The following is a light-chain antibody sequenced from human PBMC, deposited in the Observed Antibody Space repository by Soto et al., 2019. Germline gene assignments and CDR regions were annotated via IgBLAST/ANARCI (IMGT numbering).Light chain of an antibody. J-gene: IGKJ1*01. Sequence: DIQMTQSPSSLSASVGDRVTITCRASQSVNTYLNWYHHKAGEAPKLLIYAASTLESGVPSRFSGSGSGTDFTLTISSLQPEDFATYYCQQSYNYPWTFGLGTKVEIK. CDR3: QQSYNYPWT. CDR2: AAS. CDR1: QSVNTY. V-gene: IGKV1-39*01.